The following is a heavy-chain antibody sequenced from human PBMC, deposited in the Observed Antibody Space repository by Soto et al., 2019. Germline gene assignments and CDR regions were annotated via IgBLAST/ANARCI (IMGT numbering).Heavy chain of an antibody. D-gene: IGHD3-22*01. Sequence: SETLSLTCTVSGGSISSSSYYWGWIRQPPGKGLEWIGSIYYSGSTYYNPSLKSRVTISVDTSKKQFSLKLSSVTAADTAVYYCARRGRITMIANDYRGKGTLVTVSS. V-gene: IGHV4-39*01. CDR2: IYYSGST. J-gene: IGHJ4*02. CDR1: GGSISSSSYY. CDR3: ARRGRITMIANDY.